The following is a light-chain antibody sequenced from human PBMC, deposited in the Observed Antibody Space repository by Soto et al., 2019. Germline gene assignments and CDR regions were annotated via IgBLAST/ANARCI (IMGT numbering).Light chain of an antibody. CDR2: EVS. CDR3: NSYTSSNTYV. V-gene: IGLV2-14*01. J-gene: IGLJ1*01. Sequence: QSALTQPDSVSGSPGQAITISCSGSSXDVGAHNFVSWYQHHPGKAPKLMIYEVSNRPSGVSNRFSGSKSGNTASLTISGLQAEDEADYYCNSYTSSNTYVFGSGTKVNLL. CDR1: SXDVGAHNF.